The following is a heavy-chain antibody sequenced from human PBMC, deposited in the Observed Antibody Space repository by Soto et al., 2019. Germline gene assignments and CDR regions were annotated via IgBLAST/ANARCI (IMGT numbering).Heavy chain of an antibody. CDR3: ARTSILGYCSGGSCYQDVDNWFDP. V-gene: IGHV4-30-4*01. D-gene: IGHD2-15*01. Sequence: QVQLQESGPGLVKSSQTLSLTCTVSGGSISSGDYYWSWIRQPPGKRLEWIGYIYDSGSTYYNPSLTSRVIISVDTSKNQFSLKLSSVTAADTAVYYCARTSILGYCSGGSCYQDVDNWFDPWGQGTLVTVSS. CDR2: IYDSGST. J-gene: IGHJ5*02. CDR1: GGSISSGDYY.